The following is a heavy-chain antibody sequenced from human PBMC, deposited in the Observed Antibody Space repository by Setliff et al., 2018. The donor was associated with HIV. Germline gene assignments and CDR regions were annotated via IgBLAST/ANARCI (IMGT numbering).Heavy chain of an antibody. CDR3: AKDFARYSSYYHGMDV. CDR2: INSRSTYR. D-gene: IGHD5-18*01. CDR1: GFTFSSFT. Sequence: GSLRLSCAASGFTFSSFTMNWVRQAPGKGLEWVSSINSRSTYRYYAASAKGRFTISRDNPKNSLYLQMNSLRAEDTAVYYCAKDFARYSSYYHGMDVWGQGTTVTVSS. J-gene: IGHJ6*02. V-gene: IGHV3-21*04.